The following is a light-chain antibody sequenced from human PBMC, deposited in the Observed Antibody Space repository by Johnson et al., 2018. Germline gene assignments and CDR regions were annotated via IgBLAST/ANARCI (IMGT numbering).Light chain of an antibody. Sequence: QSVLTQPPSVSAAPGQKVTISCSGSSSNIGNNYVSWYQQLPGTAPKLLIYENNKRPSGIPDRFSGSKSGTSATLGITGLQTGDAADYYCGTWDSSLSAGNGFGTVTTVTVL. CDR2: ENN. CDR1: SSNIGNNY. CDR3: GTWDSSLSAGNG. V-gene: IGLV1-51*02. J-gene: IGLJ1*01.